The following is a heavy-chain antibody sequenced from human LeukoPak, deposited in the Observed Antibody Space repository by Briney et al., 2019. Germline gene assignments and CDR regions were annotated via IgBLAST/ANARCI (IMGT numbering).Heavy chain of an antibody. CDR1: GASISGYY. CDR2: IYYTGNT. Sequence: SETLSLTCTVSGASISGYYWSWIRQPPGKGLDYIGYIYYTGNTNYNPSLKSRVTISVDTSKNQFSLKLSSVTAADTAVYYCARSGYYGSGSYYIPHFDYWGQGTLVTVSS. V-gene: IGHV4-59*01. CDR3: ARSGYYGSGSYYIPHFDY. D-gene: IGHD3-10*01. J-gene: IGHJ4*02.